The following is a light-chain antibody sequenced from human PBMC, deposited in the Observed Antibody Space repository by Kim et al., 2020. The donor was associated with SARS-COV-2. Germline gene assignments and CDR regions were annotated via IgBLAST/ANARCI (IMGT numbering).Light chain of an antibody. CDR1: KLGGNY. CDR2: EDS. J-gene: IGLJ3*02. V-gene: IGLV3-1*01. CDR3: QAWDTTSVL. Sequence: SGSPEQPASITCSGDKLGGNYACWYQQKPGQSPVLLIYEDSKRPSGIPERFSGAMSGNTATLTISGTQAMDEADYYCQAWDTTSVLFGGGTQLTVL.